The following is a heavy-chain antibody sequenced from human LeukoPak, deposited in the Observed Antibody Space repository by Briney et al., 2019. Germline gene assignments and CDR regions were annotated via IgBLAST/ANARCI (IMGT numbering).Heavy chain of an antibody. J-gene: IGHJ6*03. D-gene: IGHD3-3*01. Sequence: GGSLRLSCAASGFTFSNAWMSWVRQVPGKGLEWVSGIDYIGGKKYYVDSVKGRFTISRDNSNNMMYLQMNGLRAEDTAVYYCAKGAYDFDYHYYYYMDVWGKGTTVTVSS. CDR1: GFTFSNAW. CDR2: IDYIGGKK. CDR3: AKGAYDFDYHYYYYMDV. V-gene: IGHV3-23*01.